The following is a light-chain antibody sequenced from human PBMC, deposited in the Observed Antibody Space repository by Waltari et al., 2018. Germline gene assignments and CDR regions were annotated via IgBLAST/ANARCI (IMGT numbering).Light chain of an antibody. CDR1: QTVRATY. CDR3: QQYDISPLT. V-gene: IGKV3-20*01. Sequence: EIVLTQSPGTLSLSPGERATLPCRASQTVRATYLAWYQQKPGQAPTLVIHDTSSRATGIPDRFSGSGSGTDFSLTISSLEPEDFAVYYCQQYDISPLTFGGGTKVDTK. J-gene: IGKJ4*01. CDR2: DTS.